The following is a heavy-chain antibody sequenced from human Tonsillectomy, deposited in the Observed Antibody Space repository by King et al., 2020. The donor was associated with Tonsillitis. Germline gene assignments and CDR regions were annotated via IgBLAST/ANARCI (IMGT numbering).Heavy chain of an antibody. J-gene: IGHJ6*02. V-gene: IGHV3-30-3*01. Sequence: VQLQESGGGVVQPGRSLRLSCAASGFTFSSYAMHWVRQAPGRGRGWEAAITFVGTYKSYADSVKGRFTISRDNSKNTVYLQMNSLTAEDTAVYYCARRDGALDYYYYGMDVWGQGTTVTVSS. CDR1: GFTFSSYA. CDR3: ARRDGALDYYYYGMDV. CDR2: ITFVGTYK. D-gene: IGHD4-17*01.